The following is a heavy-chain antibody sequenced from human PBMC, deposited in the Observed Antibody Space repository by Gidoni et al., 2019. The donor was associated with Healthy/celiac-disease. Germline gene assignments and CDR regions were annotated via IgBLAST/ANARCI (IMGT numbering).Heavy chain of an antibody. CDR3: AKDREVWFRELFSYYYGMDV. Sequence: QVQLVESGGGVVQPGRSLRLSCAASGFTFRSYGMHGVRQAPGKGLEWVAVISYDGSNKYYADSVKGRFTISRDNSKNTLYLQMNSLRAEDTAVYYCAKDREVWFRELFSYYYGMDVWGKGTTVTVSS. CDR2: ISYDGSNK. V-gene: IGHV3-30*18. CDR1: GFTFRSYG. D-gene: IGHD3-10*01. J-gene: IGHJ6*04.